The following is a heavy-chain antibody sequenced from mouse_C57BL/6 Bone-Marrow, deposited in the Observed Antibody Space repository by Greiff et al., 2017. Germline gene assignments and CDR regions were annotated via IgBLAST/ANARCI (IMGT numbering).Heavy chain of an antibody. CDR2: IDPETGGT. CDR3: TRGAFARPSYWYFDV. D-gene: IGHD2-10*02. Sequence: QVHVKQSGAELVRPGASVTLSCKASGYTFTDYEMHWVKQTPVHGLEWIGAIDPETGGTAYNQKFKGKAILTADNSSSTAYMELRSLTSEDSAVYYCTRGAFARPSYWYFDVWGTGTTVTVSS. J-gene: IGHJ1*03. CDR1: GYTFTDYE. V-gene: IGHV1-15*01.